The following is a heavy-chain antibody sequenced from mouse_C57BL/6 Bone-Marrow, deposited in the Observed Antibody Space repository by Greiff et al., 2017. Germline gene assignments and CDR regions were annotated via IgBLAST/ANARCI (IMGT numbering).Heavy chain of an antibody. Sequence: EVMLVESGGGLVQPGGSLKLSCAASGFTFSDYGMAWVRQAPRKGPEWVAFISNLAYSIYYADTVTGRFTISRENAKNTLYLEMSSLRSEDTAMYYCARHNYEYDVGYFDVWGTGTTVTVSS. CDR3: ARHNYEYDVGYFDV. V-gene: IGHV5-15*01. J-gene: IGHJ1*03. CDR2: ISNLAYSI. CDR1: GFTFSDYG. D-gene: IGHD2-4*01.